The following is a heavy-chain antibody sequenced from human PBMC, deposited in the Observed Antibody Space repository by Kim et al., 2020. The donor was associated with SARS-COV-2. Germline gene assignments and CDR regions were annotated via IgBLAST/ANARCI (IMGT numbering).Heavy chain of an antibody. D-gene: IGHD3-22*01. CDR3: ERDLIIGDSRD. CDR2: K. V-gene: IGHV3-30*01. Sequence: KYYGYTLKRQVTISIDNSKNTLYLQMNSLKAEDTAVYYCERDLIIGDSRDWGQGTLVTVSS. J-gene: IGHJ4*02.